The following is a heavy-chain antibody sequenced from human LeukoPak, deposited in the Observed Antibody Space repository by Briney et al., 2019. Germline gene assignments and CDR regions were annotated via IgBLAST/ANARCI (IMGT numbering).Heavy chain of an antibody. V-gene: IGHV4-59*01. CDR3: ARGSLYDYDILTGYSRGPDAFDI. Sequence: PSETLSLTCTVSGGSISSYYWSWIRQPPGKGLEWIGYIYYSGSTNYNPSLKSRVTISVDTSKNQFSLKLSSVTAADTAVYYCARGSLYDYDILTGYSRGPDAFDIWGQGTMVTVSS. D-gene: IGHD3-9*01. CDR2: IYYSGST. CDR1: GGSISSYY. J-gene: IGHJ3*02.